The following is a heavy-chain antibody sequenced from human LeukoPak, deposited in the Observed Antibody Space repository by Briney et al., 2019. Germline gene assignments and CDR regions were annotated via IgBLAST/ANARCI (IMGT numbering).Heavy chain of an antibody. J-gene: IGHJ5*01. Sequence: GGSLRLSCAASAFTFSSYAMSWVRQAPGRGRVVVANIKQDGSEIYYVDSVKGRFTISRDTAKDSLYLQMNSLRAEDTAVYYCARDECDIKNCYATWLTPLGQGSLVTVYS. D-gene: IGHD3-16*01. CDR1: AFTFSSYA. CDR2: IKQDGSEI. CDR3: ARDECDIKNCYATWLTP. V-gene: IGHV3-7*01.